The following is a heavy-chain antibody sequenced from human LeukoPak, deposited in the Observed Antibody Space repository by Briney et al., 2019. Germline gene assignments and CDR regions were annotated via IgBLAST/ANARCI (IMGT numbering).Heavy chain of an antibody. CDR3: TFSSYGDHVGVDAFDM. CDR1: GFTFSTYW. V-gene: IGHV3-74*01. Sequence: GGSLRLSCAASGFTFSTYWMHWVRPAPGKGLVWVSRINAYGSSTNYADSVKGRFTIPSDNAKNTVYLQMNSQSDEDTAMYYCTFSSYGDHVGVDAFDMWGQGTMVTVPS. D-gene: IGHD4-17*01. CDR2: INAYGSST. J-gene: IGHJ3*02.